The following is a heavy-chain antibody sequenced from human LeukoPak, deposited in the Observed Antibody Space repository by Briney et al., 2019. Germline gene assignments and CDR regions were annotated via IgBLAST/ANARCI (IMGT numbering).Heavy chain of an antibody. V-gene: IGHV3-30-3*01. Sequence: GGSLRLSCAASGITFINHAKDWVRQAPGKGLEWVAVISYDGSDTYYADSVKGRFTISRDNSKSTLYLQMNSLRVDDTAVYYCARNPGVGSSWYRLHYWGQGTLVTVSS. J-gene: IGHJ4*02. D-gene: IGHD6-13*01. CDR3: ARNPGVGSSWYRLHY. CDR1: GITFINHA. CDR2: ISYDGSDT.